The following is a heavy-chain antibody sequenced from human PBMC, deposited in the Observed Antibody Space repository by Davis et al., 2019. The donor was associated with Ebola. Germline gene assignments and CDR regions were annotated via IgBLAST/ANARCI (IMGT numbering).Heavy chain of an antibody. D-gene: IGHD7-27*01. V-gene: IGHV4-39*01. Sequence: SETLSLTCTVSGGSISSSSYYWGWIRQPPGKGLEWIGSIYYSGSTYYNPSLKSRVTISVDTSKNQFSLKLSSVNAADTAVYYCAGQSVFPGVFDYWGQGTLVTVSS. CDR1: GGSISSSSYY. CDR3: AGQSVFPGVFDY. J-gene: IGHJ4*02. CDR2: IYYSGST.